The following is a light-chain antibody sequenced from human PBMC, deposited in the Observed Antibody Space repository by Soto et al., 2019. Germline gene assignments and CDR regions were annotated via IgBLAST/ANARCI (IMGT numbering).Light chain of an antibody. CDR1: QSVSSN. J-gene: IGKJ3*01. CDR3: QQYNNWPFT. Sequence: EIVMTQSPATLSVSPGERATLSCRASQSVSSNLAWYQQKPGQAPRLLIYGASTRATGIPARFSGSGSGTECTLTISTLQSEDFAVYYFQQYNNWPFTFGPGTKVDIK. CDR2: GAS. V-gene: IGKV3-15*01.